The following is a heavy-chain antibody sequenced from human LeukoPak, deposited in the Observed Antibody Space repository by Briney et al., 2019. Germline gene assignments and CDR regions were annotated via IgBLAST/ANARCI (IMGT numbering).Heavy chain of an antibody. V-gene: IGHV4-39*01. CDR1: GGSISSYY. J-gene: IGHJ3*02. CDR2: IYYSEST. Sequence: NPSETLSLTCTVSGGSISSYYWGWIRQPPGKGLEWIGSIYYSESTYYNPSLKSRVTISVDTSKNQFSLKLSSVTAADTAVYYCARGPQRWLQPGNAFDIWGQGTMVTVSS. D-gene: IGHD5-24*01. CDR3: ARGPQRWLQPGNAFDI.